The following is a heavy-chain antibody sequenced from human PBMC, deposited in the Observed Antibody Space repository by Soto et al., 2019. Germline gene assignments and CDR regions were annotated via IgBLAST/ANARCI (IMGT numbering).Heavy chain of an antibody. CDR2: IYHSGGT. CDR3: ARDSRIAAPWVLGWLDP. CDR1: GYSISSGSY. D-gene: IGHD6-6*01. Sequence: SETLSLTCAVSGYSISSGSYWGWIRQPPGKGLEWIGSIYHSGGTYYNPSLKSRVTISVDTSKNQFSLKLSSVTAADTAVYYCARDSRIAAPWVLGWLDPWGHGTLVTVSS. J-gene: IGHJ5*02. V-gene: IGHV4-38-2*02.